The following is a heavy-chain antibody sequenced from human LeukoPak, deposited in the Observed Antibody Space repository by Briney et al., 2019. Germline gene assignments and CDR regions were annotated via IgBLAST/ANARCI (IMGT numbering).Heavy chain of an antibody. D-gene: IGHD3-16*01. CDR2: ISYDGSNK. CDR3: ARSNNGGWGYCDY. J-gene: IGHJ4*02. V-gene: IGHV3-30-3*01. CDR1: GFTFSSYA. Sequence: GGSLRLSCAASGFTFSSYAMHWVRQAPGKGLEWVAVISYDGSNKYYADSVKGRFTISRDNSKNTLYVQMSSLRAEDTAVYYCARSNNGGWGYCDYWGQGSLVTVSS.